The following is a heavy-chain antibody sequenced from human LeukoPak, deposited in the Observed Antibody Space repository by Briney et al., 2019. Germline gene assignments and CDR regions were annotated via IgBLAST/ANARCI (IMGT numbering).Heavy chain of an antibody. V-gene: IGHV4-39*01. CDR2: IYYSGST. CDR1: GGSISSSSYY. J-gene: IGHJ4*02. D-gene: IGHD6-19*01. CDR3: ARRPRYQVAGPPY. Sequence: SETLSLTCTVSGGSISSSSYYWGWIRQPPGKGLEWIGSIYYSGSTYYNPSLKSRVTISVDTSKNQFSLKLSSVTAADTAVYYCARRPRYQVAGPPYWGQGTLVTVSS.